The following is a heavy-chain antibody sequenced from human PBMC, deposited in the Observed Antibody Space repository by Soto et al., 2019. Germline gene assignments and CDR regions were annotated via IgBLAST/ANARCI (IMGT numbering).Heavy chain of an antibody. CDR2: ISSSSSYI. V-gene: IGHV3-21*01. D-gene: IGHD2-2*01. Sequence: GGSLRLSCAASGFTFSSYSMNWVRQAPGKGLEWVSSISSSSSYIYYADSVKGRFTISRDNAKNSLYLQMNSLRAEDTAVYYGAREGCSSTSCHPAAYYYYYMDVWGKGTTVTVSS. CDR3: AREGCSSTSCHPAAYYYYYMDV. CDR1: GFTFSSYS. J-gene: IGHJ6*03.